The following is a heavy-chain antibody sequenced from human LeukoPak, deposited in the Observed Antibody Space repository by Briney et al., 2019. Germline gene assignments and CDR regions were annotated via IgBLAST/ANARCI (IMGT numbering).Heavy chain of an antibody. CDR2: ISSSSNYI. CDR3: AKVPPHLLWFGELGEDYFDY. Sequence: PGGSLRLSCAASGFTFSSYSMNWVRQAPGKGLEWVSSISSSSNYIYYADSVKGRFTISRDNGKNSLYLQMNSLRAEDTAVYYCAKVPPHLLWFGELGEDYFDYWGQGTLVTVSS. CDR1: GFTFSSYS. V-gene: IGHV3-21*04. J-gene: IGHJ4*02. D-gene: IGHD3-10*01.